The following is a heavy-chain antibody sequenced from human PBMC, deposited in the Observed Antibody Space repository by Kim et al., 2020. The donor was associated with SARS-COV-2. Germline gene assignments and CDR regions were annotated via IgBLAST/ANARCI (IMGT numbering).Heavy chain of an antibody. CDR2: INAGSGNT. CDR1: GFTFSDYA. D-gene: IGHD3-10*01. J-gene: IGHJ4*02. V-gene: IGHV1-3*01. CDR3: ARERFGGSFDD. Sequence: ASVKVSCKASGFTFSDYAMYWVRQAPGQRLEWMGWINAGSGNTRYSQKFQGRVTITWDTSASTAYMDLTSLRFEDTAVYYCARERFGGSFDDWGQGTLVTVSS.